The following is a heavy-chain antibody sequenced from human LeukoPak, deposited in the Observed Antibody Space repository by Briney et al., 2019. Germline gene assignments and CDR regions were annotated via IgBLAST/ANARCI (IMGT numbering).Heavy chain of an antibody. D-gene: IGHD3-3*01. CDR1: GDSISSGSYY. V-gene: IGHV4-61*02. Sequence: PSETLSLTCTVSGDSISSGSYYWSWIRQPAGKGLEWIGRIYTSGSTNYNPSLKSRVTISVDTSKNQFSLKLSSVTAADTAVYYCASLNFWSGYFDYWCQGTLVTVSS. CDR2: IYTSGST. CDR3: ASLNFWSGYFDY. J-gene: IGHJ4*02.